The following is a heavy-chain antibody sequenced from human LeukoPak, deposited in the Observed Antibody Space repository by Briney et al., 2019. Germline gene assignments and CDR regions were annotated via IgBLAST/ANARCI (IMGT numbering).Heavy chain of an antibody. CDR3: AKGGHKWLGVFDY. J-gene: IGHJ4*02. D-gene: IGHD6-19*01. Sequence: GRSLRLSCAASGFTFDDYAMHWVRQAPGKGLEWVSGISWNSGSIGYADSVKGRFTISRDNAKNSLYLQMNSLRAEDTALYYCAKGGHKWLGVFDYWGQGTLVTVSS. CDR2: ISWNSGSI. CDR1: GFTFDDYA. V-gene: IGHV3-9*01.